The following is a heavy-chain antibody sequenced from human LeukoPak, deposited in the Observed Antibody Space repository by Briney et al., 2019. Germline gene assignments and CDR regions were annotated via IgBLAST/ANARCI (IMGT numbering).Heavy chain of an antibody. V-gene: IGHV2-5*02. Sequence: SGPTLGNPTQTLTLTCTFSGFSLSPRGPGVGWIRQPPRKALEWLALIYWDVDKRFTPSLNNRHTIPQVTSKNQMVLTNTQHDPGYTATYYSAHRRFGNMDVWGKGTTVTVSS. D-gene: IGHD3-10*01. CDR1: GFSLSPRGPG. J-gene: IGHJ6*03. CDR2: IYWDVDK. CDR3: AHRRFGNMDV.